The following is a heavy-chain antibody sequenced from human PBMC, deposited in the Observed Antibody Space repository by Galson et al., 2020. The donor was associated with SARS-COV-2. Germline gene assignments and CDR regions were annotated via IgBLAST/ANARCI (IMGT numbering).Heavy chain of an antibody. J-gene: IGHJ3*02. CDR2: IYSGGST. CDR1: GFTVSSNY. CDR3: ARGTYYLSMVTGAFDI. D-gene: IGHD3-10*01. V-gene: IGHV3-53*01. Sequence: GGSLRLSCAASGFTVSSNYMSWVRQAPGKGLEWVSVIYSGGSTYYADSVKGRFTISRDNSKNTLYLQMNSLRAEDTAVYYCARGTYYLSMVTGAFDIWGQGTMVTVSS.